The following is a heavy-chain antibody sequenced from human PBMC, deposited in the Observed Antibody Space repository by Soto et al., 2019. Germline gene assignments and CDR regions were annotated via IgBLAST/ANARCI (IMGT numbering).Heavy chain of an antibody. D-gene: IGHD2-21*01. J-gene: IGHJ4*03. Sequence: GGSLRLSCAASGFTFTSHGMSWVRQAPGRGLEWVSSISYSGPLTFYTDSVKGRFAISRDDSKNTLYLQMNSLRAEDTAIYYCAKGRPVDSDVFDFWGRGTMVTVSS. CDR2: ISYSGPLT. V-gene: IGHV3-23*01. CDR3: AKGRPVDSDVFDF. CDR1: GFTFTSHG.